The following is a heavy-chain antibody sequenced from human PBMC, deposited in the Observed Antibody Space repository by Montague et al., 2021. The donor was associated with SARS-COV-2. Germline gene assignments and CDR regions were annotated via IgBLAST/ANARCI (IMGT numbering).Heavy chain of an antibody. Sequence: SLRLSCAASGFTFGDYAMHWVRQTPGKGLEWVSGISWNSGSRGYADSVKGRFTIYRDKAKNSLYLQMNSLRTEDTAFYYCAKDYYSGAFDIWGQGTMVTVSS. CDR1: GFTFGDYA. V-gene: IGHV3-9*01. J-gene: IGHJ3*02. CDR2: ISWNSGSR. CDR3: AKDYYSGAFDI. D-gene: IGHD3-10*01.